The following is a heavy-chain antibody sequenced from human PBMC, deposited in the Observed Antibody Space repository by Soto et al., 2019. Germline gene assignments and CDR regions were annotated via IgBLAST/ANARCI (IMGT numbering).Heavy chain of an antibody. CDR3: ARANTGYCSGGSCYQFAY. V-gene: IGHV1-3*01. Sequence: QVQLVQSGAEVKKPGASVKVSCKASGYTFTSYAMHCVRQAPGQRLEWMGWINAGNGNTKYSQKFQGRVTITRDTSASTAYMELSSLRSEDTAVYYCARANTGYCSGGSCYQFAYWGQGTLVTVSS. CDR2: INAGNGNT. CDR1: GYTFTSYA. D-gene: IGHD2-15*01. J-gene: IGHJ4*02.